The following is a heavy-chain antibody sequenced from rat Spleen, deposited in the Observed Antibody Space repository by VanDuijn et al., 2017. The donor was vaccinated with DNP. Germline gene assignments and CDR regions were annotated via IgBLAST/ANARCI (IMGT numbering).Heavy chain of an antibody. V-gene: IGHV3-1*01. Sequence: EVQLQESGPGLVKPSQSLSLTCSVTDYSITSDYWGWIRKFPGNKMEWIGHINYSGRTSYNPSLTGRISITRDTSKNHFFLHLNSVTSEDSATYYCATPLGWDWFAYWGQGTLVTVSS. CDR2: INYSGRT. CDR1: DYSITSDY. D-gene: IGHD3-1*01. CDR3: ATPLGWDWFAY. J-gene: IGHJ3*01.